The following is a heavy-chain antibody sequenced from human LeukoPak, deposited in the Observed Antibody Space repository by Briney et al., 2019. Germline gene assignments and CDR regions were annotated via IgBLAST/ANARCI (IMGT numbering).Heavy chain of an antibody. CDR2: IYYSGST. D-gene: IGHD2/OR15-2a*01. CDR3: ARDVNYYFDY. CDR1: GGSISSSSYY. V-gene: IGHV4-61*01. Sequence: SETLSLTCTVSGGSISSSSYYWGWIRQPPGKGLEWIGYIYYSGSTNYNPSLKSRVTISVDTSKNQFSLKLSSVTAADTAVYYCARDVNYYFDYWGQGTLVTVSS. J-gene: IGHJ4*02.